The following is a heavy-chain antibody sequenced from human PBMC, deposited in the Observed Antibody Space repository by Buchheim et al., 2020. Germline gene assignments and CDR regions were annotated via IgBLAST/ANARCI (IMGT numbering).Heavy chain of an antibody. CDR3: ARERLRVVVVPAALDY. Sequence: QVQLQQWGAGLLKPSETLSLTCAVYGGSFSGYYWSWIRQPPGKGLEWIGEINHSGSTNYNPSLKSRVTISVDTSKDQFSLKLSSVTAADTAVYYCARERLRVVVVPAALDYWGQGTL. CDR1: GGSFSGYY. D-gene: IGHD2-2*01. V-gene: IGHV4-34*01. CDR2: INHSGST. J-gene: IGHJ4*02.